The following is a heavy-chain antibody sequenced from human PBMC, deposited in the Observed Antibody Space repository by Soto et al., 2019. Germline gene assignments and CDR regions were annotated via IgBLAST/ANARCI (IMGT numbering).Heavy chain of an antibody. CDR3: AHRTCGYAYYFDY. J-gene: IGHJ4*02. CDR1: GFSLSTRGGA. V-gene: IGHV2-5*02. D-gene: IGHD5-12*01. Sequence: QITLKESGPPLVKPTQTLTLTCTFSGFSLSTRGGAVGWFRQPPGKALEWLALIYWGEDKWYSPSLKSRLTITDDTSKNQVVLTMTNMDPVDTATYCGAHRTCGYAYYFDYWGQGTLVTVSP. CDR2: IYWGEDK.